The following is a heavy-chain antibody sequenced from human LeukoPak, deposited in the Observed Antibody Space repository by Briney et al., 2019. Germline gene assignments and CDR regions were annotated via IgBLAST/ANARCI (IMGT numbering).Heavy chain of an antibody. Sequence: GGSLRLSCAASGFTVSSNYMTWVRQAPGKRLEWVSLIYSRGDTKYADSVKGRFTISRDNSKNTLYLQMNSLRAEDTAVYYCATSTLILRLIFDYWGQGTLVTVS. CDR3: ATSTLILRLIFDY. V-gene: IGHV3-53*01. J-gene: IGHJ4*02. CDR1: GFTVSSNY. D-gene: IGHD4-17*01. CDR2: IYSRGDT.